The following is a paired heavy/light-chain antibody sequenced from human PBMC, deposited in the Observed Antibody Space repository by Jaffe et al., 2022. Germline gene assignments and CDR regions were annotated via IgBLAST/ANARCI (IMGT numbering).Light chain of an antibody. J-gene: IGKJ2*01. CDR3: QQSYSTDT. CDR2: AAS. CDR1: QSISSY. V-gene: IGKV1-39*01. Sequence: DIQMTQSPSSLSASVGDRVTITCRASQSISSYLNWYQQKPGKAPKLLIYAASSLQSGVPSRFSGSGSGTDFTLTISSLQPEDFATYYCQQSYSTDTFGQGTKLEIK.
Heavy chain of an antibody. J-gene: IGHJ5*02. D-gene: IGHD3-10*01. Sequence: QVQLQESGPGLVKPSETLSLTCAVSGYSISSGYYWGWIRQPPGKGLEWIGSIYHSGSTYYNPSLKSRVTISVDTSKNQFSLKLSSVTAADTAVYYCARRGITMVRGALRQRWFDPWGQGTLVTVSS. CDR3: ARRGITMVRGALRQRWFDP. V-gene: IGHV4-38-2*01. CDR2: IYHSGST. CDR1: GYSISSGYY.